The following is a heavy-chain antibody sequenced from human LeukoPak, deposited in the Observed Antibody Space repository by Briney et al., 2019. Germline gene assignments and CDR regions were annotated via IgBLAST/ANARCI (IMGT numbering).Heavy chain of an antibody. J-gene: IGHJ4*02. CDR2: ISYDGSYK. Sequence: PGGSLRLSCAASEFTFSTYGMHWVRQAPGKGLEWVAVISYDGSYKFYADSVKGRFTISRDSSKSTLYLQMNSLRAEDTAVYYCARDGSGSYTFDYWGQGTLVTVSS. D-gene: IGHD3-10*01. CDR3: ARDGSGSYTFDY. CDR1: EFTFSTYG. V-gene: IGHV3-30*03.